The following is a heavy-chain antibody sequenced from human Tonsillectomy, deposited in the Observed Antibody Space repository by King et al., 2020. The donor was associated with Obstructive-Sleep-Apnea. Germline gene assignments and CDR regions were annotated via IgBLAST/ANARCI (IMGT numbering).Heavy chain of an antibody. V-gene: IGHV3-21*01. CDR1: GFTFSSYS. J-gene: IGHJ4*02. CDR2: ISSSSSYI. D-gene: IGHD3-22*01. CDR3: ARDDGDYYDSSGYYGY. Sequence: VQLVESGGGLVKPGGSLRLSCAASGFTFSSYSMNWVRQAPGKGLEWVSSISSSSSYIYYADSVKGRFTISRDNAKNSLYLQMNSLRAEDTAVYYCARDDGDYYDSSGYYGYWGQGTLVTVSS.